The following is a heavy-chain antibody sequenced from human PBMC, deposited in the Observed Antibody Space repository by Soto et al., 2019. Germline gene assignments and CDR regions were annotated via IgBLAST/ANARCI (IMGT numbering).Heavy chain of an antibody. CDR3: AKWGPYDFSMGY. CDR2: INAGNGNT. J-gene: IGHJ4*02. Sequence: ASVKVSCKASGYTFTNYAMHCVRQAPGQRLEWMGWINAGNGNTKYSQKFQGRVTITRDTSASTAYMELSSLRSEDTAVYYCAKWGPYDFSMGYWGQGALVTVSS. D-gene: IGHD3-3*01. V-gene: IGHV1-3*01. CDR1: GYTFTNYA.